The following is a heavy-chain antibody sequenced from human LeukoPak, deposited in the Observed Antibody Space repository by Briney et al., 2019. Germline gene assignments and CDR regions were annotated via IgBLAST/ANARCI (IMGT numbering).Heavy chain of an antibody. CDR1: GYTLTSYD. D-gene: IGHD4-17*01. CDR3: ARGLMVTTRKFDH. CDR2: MNPNSGNT. J-gene: IGHJ4*02. V-gene: IGHV1-8*01. Sequence: ASVKVSCKASGYTLTSYDINWVRQATGQGLEWMGWMNPNSGNTGYAQKFQGTITTTRNTSISTAYMERSSLRSEDTAVYECARGLMVTTRKFDHWGQGTLVTVSS.